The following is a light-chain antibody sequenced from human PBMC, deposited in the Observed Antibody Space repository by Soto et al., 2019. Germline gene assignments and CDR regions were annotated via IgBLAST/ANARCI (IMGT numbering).Light chain of an antibody. CDR1: SSNIGSKT. CDR3: AAWDDSLNGYV. Sequence: QSVLTQPPSASGTPGQRVTISCSGSSSNIGSKTVSWYQQLPGTAPKLLIYSSDQRPSGFPDRFSGSTSVTSAALAISGLQSDDEADYYCAAWDDSLNGYVFGTGTKVTVL. J-gene: IGLJ1*01. V-gene: IGLV1-44*01. CDR2: SSD.